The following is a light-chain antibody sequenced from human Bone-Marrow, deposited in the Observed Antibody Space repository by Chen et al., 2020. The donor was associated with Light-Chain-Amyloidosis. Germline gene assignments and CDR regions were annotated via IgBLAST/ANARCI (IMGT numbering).Light chain of an antibody. CDR1: NIGSTS. CDR2: DDS. CDR3: QVWDRSSDRPV. Sequence: SYVLTQQSSVSVAPGQTATIACGGNNIGSTSVHWYQPTPGQAPLLVVYDDSDRPSGIPERLSGANSGNTATLTISRVEAGDEADYYCQVWDRSSDRPVFGGGTKLTVL. V-gene: IGLV3-21*02. J-gene: IGLJ3*02.